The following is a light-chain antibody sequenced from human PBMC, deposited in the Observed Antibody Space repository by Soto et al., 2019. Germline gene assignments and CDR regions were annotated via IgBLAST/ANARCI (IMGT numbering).Light chain of an antibody. Sequence: QSALTQPASVSDSPGQSITISCTGTSSDVGGSNFVSWYQQHPGKPPKLIIYDVANRPSGVSNRFSGSKSGSTASLIISRLQTEDEADYYCVSYTSSITYVFXTGTKVTVL. J-gene: IGLJ1*01. CDR3: VSYTSSITYV. V-gene: IGLV2-14*03. CDR1: SSDVGGSNF. CDR2: DVA.